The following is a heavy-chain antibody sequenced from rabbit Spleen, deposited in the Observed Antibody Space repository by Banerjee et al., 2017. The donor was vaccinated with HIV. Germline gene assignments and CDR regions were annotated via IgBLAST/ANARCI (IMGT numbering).Heavy chain of an antibody. CDR2: INTITGKT. V-gene: IGHV1S45*01. J-gene: IGHJ6*01. CDR3: ARDLPDIIGWNFSF. CDR1: GFSFTNKDV. D-gene: IGHD1-1*01. Sequence: QEQLEESGGGLVKPEGSLTLTCTASGFSFTNKDVMCWVRQAPGKGLEWIGCINTITGKTVYATWAKGRFTISRASSTTVFLQMTSLTAADTATYFCARDLPDIIGWNFSFWGPGTLVTVS.